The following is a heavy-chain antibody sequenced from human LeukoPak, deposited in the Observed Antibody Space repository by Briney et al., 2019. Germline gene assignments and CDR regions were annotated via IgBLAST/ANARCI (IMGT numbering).Heavy chain of an antibody. Sequence: GGSLRLSCAASGFTVSSNYMSWVRQAPGKGLEWVSVIYSGGSTYYADSVKGRFTISRDNSKNTLYLQMNSLRAEDTAVYYCARDPGGYSGYDLEYWGQGTLVTVSS. V-gene: IGHV3-66*02. CDR1: GFTVSSNY. CDR2: IYSGGST. J-gene: IGHJ4*02. CDR3: ARDPGGYSGYDLEY. D-gene: IGHD5-12*01.